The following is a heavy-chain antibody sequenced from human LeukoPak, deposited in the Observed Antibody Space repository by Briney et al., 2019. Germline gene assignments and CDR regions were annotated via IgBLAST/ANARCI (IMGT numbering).Heavy chain of an antibody. V-gene: IGHV3-48*04. D-gene: IGHD3-22*01. CDR2: ISSISTTI. CDR1: GFTFSDYS. CDR3: ARGCGLHLSPAPSYYDSRCRYFDA. Sequence: GGSLRLACAASGFTFSDYSMEWVRQAPGKGLEWISYISSISTTIYYADSVRGRFTTSRDNAKNSLYLQMNSLRAEDTAVYYCARGCGLHLSPAPSYYDSRCRYFDAWGQGTLVTVSS. J-gene: IGHJ4*02.